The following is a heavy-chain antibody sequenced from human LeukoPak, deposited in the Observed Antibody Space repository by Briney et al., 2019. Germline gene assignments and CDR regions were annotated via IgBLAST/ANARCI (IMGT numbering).Heavy chain of an antibody. J-gene: IGHJ6*03. D-gene: IGHD3-9*01. CDR1: GGSFSGYY. CDR2: INHSGST. V-gene: IGHV4-34*01. CDR3: ARGASRYDILTGWSNPSYYYYMDV. Sequence: SETLSLTCAVYGGSFSGYYWSWIRQPPGKGLEWIGEINHSGSTNYNPSLKSRVTISVDTSKNQFSLKLSSVTVADTAVYYCARGASRYDILTGWSNPSYYYYMDVWGKGTTVTVSS.